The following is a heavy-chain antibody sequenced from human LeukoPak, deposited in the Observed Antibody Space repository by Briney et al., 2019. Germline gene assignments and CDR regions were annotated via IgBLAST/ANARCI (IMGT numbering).Heavy chain of an antibody. CDR1: GFTVSSNY. D-gene: IGHD4-17*01. CDR2: IYSGGST. J-gene: IGHJ4*02. CDR3: ARWTTVTPRLD. V-gene: IGHV3-53*01. Sequence: GGSLRLSCAASGFTVSSNYMSWVRQAPGKGLEWVSVIYSGGSTYYADSVKGRFTISRDNSKNTLYLQMNSLRAEDTAVYYCARWTTVTPRLDWGQGTLVTVSS.